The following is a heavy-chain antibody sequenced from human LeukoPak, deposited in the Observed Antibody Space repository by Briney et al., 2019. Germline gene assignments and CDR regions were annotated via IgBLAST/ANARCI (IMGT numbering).Heavy chain of an antibody. V-gene: IGHV3-48*01. CDR2: ISSSSSTI. CDR3: ASISLRFLDY. J-gene: IGHJ4*02. CDR1: GFTFSSYA. D-gene: IGHD3-3*01. Sequence: GGSLRLSCAASGFTFSSYAMSWVRQAPGKGLEWVSYISSSSSTIYYADSVKGRFTISRDNAKNSLYLRMNSLRAEDTAVYYCASISLRFLDYWGQGTLVTVSS.